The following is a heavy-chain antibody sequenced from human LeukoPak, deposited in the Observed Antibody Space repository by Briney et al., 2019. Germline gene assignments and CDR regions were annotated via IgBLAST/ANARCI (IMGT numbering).Heavy chain of an antibody. D-gene: IGHD1-26*01. CDR1: GFTVSSNY. CDR3: ARIKWNSYDY. Sequence: GGSLRLSCAASGFTVSSNYMSWVRQAPGKGLEWVSVIYSGGSTYYADSVKGRFTISRDNSKNTLYLQMNSLRAEDTAVYYRARIKWNSYDYWGQGTLVTVSS. CDR2: IYSGGST. J-gene: IGHJ4*02. V-gene: IGHV3-66*01.